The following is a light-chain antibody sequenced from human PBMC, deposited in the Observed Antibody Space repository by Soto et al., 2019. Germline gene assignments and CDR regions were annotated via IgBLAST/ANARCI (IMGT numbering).Light chain of an antibody. J-gene: IGKJ1*01. CDR3: QQRSNWPPWT. CDR1: QSVSSY. V-gene: IGKV3-11*01. CDR2: DAS. Sequence: EIVLTQSPATLSLSPGERATLSCRASQSVSSYLAWYQQKPGQAHRLLLYDASNRATGIPARFSGSGSGTDFTLTISSLEPEDFAVYYCQQRSNWPPWTFGQGTKVEIK.